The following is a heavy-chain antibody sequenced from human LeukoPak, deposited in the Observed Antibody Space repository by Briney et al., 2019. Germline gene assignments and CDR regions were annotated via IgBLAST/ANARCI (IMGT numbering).Heavy chain of an antibody. V-gene: IGHV3-48*01. CDR3: ARRFDS. CDR2: IGPSGDI. CDR1: GFSFTAYS. Sequence: PGGSLRLSCAASGFSFTAYSMNWVRQAPGRGLEWISYIGPSGDIYYADSVTGRFTVSRDIAKNSLYLQMNGLRVEDTAVYYCARRFDSWGQGTLVTVSS. J-gene: IGHJ4*02.